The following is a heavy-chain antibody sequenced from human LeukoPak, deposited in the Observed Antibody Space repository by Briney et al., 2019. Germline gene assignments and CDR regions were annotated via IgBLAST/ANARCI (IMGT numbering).Heavy chain of an antibody. V-gene: IGHV3-53*01. D-gene: IGHD1-26*01. Sequence: PGGSLRLSCAASRFTFSDYYMNWVRQAPGKGLERVSVLYSDDTTYYADSVKGRFTISRDNSKNTLYLQMNNLRAEDTAVYYCARGGGYYAIDYWGQGTLVTVSS. CDR1: RFTFSDYY. J-gene: IGHJ4*02. CDR2: LYSDDTT. CDR3: ARGGGYYAIDY.